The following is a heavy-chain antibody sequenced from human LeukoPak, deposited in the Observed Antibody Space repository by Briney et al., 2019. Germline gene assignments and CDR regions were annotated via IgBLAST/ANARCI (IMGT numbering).Heavy chain of an antibody. V-gene: IGHV3-74*01. J-gene: IGHJ3*02. D-gene: IGHD3-16*02. CDR3: ARDGGYYDYVWGSYRHDAFDI. CDR1: GFTFSSYW. Sequence: GGSLRLSCAASGFTFSSYWMHWVRQAPGKGLVWVSRINSDGSSTSYADSVKGRFTISRDNAKNTLYLQMNSLRAEDTAVYYCARDGGYYDYVWGSYRHDAFDIWGQGTMVTVSS. CDR2: INSDGSST.